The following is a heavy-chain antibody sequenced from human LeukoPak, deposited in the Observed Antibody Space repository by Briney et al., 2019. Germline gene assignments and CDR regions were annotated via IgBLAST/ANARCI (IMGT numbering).Heavy chain of an antibody. D-gene: IGHD6-19*01. CDR3: ARSRTYSSGWYEGLNWFDP. CDR2: IIPIFGTA. V-gene: IGHV1-69*01. J-gene: IGHJ5*02. Sequence: GSSVKVCCKASGGTFSSYAISWVRQAPGQGLEWMGGIIPIFGTANYAQKFQGRVTITADESTSTAYMELSSLRSEDTAVYYCARSRTYSSGWYEGLNWFDPWGQGTLVTVSS. CDR1: GGTFSSYA.